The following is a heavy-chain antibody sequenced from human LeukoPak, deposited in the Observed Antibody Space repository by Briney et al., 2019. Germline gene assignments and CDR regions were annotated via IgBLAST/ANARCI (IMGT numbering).Heavy chain of an antibody. V-gene: IGHV4-34*01. CDR2: VNHSGST. J-gene: IGHJ6*03. Sequence: PSETLSLTCAAYGGSFSDYYWSWIRQPPGKGLEWIGEVNHSGSTNYNPSFKSRVTMSVDTSMNQFSLKLSSVTAADTAVYYCARGHNWYYMDVWGKGTTVTVSS. CDR3: ARGHNWYYMDV. D-gene: IGHD3-16*01. CDR1: GGSFSDYY.